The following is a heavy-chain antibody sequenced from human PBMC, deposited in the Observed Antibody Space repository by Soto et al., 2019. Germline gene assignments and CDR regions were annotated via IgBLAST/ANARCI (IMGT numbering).Heavy chain of an antibody. CDR1: SGSISSSNW. CDR3: ARDGPYCSGGSCYPY. V-gene: IGHV4-4*02. CDR2: IHHSGST. Sequence: QVQLQESGPGLVKPSGTLSLTCAVSSGSISSSNWWSWVRQPPGKGLEWIGEIHHSGSTNYNPSLKSRVTISVDKSKYQFSLKLSSVTAADTAVYYCARDGPYCSGGSCYPYWGQGTLVSVSS. J-gene: IGHJ4*02. D-gene: IGHD2-15*01.